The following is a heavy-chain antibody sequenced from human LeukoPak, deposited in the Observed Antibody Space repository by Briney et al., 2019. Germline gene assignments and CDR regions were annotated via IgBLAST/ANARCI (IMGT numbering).Heavy chain of an antibody. D-gene: IGHD3-3*01. CDR2: VYYSGYT. V-gene: IGHV4-39*01. CDR3: ARHRGALFGPKDV. J-gene: IGHJ6*02. CDR1: GGSISSRSYY. Sequence: PSETLSPTCTVSGGSISSRSYYWGWIRQPPGKGLEWIGSVYYSGYTYYNPSLKSRVTMSVDTSKNQFSLKLSSVTAADTALYYCARHRGALFGPKDVWGQGTTVTVSS.